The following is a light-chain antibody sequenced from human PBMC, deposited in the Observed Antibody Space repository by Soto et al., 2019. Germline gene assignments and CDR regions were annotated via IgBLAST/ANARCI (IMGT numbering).Light chain of an antibody. V-gene: IGKV3-20*01. Sequence: EIVLTQSPGTLSLSPGERATLSCRASQSVSSSYLAWYQQKPGQAPRLLIYGASSRATGIPDRFSGSGSGTDFTLTISRLEPEDFAVYYCLQYGSSPFTFGPGTNVDI. CDR2: GAS. CDR1: QSVSSSY. J-gene: IGKJ3*01. CDR3: LQYGSSPFT.